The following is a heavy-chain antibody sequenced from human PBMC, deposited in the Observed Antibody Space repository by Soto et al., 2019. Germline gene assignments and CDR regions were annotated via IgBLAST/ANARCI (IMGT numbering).Heavy chain of an antibody. J-gene: IGHJ4*02. CDR2: INTDGSTL. Sequence: HPGGSLRLSCGASGFTFNNFWFHWVRQVPGKGLVWVARINTDGSTLSYADSVKGRFTISRDNAKDTLYLQINSLGPEDTGVYYCARQTGLGATNYWGQGTMVTVSS. V-gene: IGHV3-74*01. CDR1: GFTFNNFW. CDR3: ARQTGLGATNY. D-gene: IGHD1-26*01.